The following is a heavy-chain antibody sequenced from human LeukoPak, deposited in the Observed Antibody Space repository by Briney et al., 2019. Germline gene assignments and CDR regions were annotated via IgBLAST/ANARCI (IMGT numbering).Heavy chain of an antibody. CDR1: GFPFSSYA. Sequence: GGSLRLSCSASGFPFSSYAMHWVRQAPGKGLEYVSAISDSGGTTYYADSVKGRLTTSRDNSKNTLYLQMSSLRAEDTAVYFCVRGYSGGPYGMDVWGQGTTVTVSS. CDR2: ISDSGGTT. V-gene: IGHV3-64D*09. CDR3: VRGYSGGPYGMDV. D-gene: IGHD4-23*01. J-gene: IGHJ6*02.